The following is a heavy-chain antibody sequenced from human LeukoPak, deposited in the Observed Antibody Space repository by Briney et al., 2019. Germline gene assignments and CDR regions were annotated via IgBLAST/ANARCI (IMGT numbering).Heavy chain of an antibody. J-gene: IGHJ5*02. CDR1: GGSISSYY. Sequence: SETLSLTCTVSGGSISSYYWSWVRQPPGKGLEWIGYISYSGSTNYNPSLKSRVTISVATSKNQFSLKLSSVTAADTAVYYCARESSSSTNWFDPWGQGTLVTVSS. V-gene: IGHV4-59*01. D-gene: IGHD6-13*01. CDR2: ISYSGST. CDR3: ARESSSSTNWFDP.